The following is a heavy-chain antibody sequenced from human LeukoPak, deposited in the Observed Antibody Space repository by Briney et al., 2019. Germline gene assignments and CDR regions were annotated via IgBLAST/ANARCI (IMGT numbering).Heavy chain of an antibody. CDR2: ISGSGGST. V-gene: IGHV3-23*01. Sequence: GGSLRLSCAASGFAFSSYAMSWVRQAPGKGLEWVSAISGSGGSTYYADSVKGRFTISRDNSKNTLYLQMNSLRAEDTAVYYCAKGGHSPWYFDYWGQGTLVTVSS. CDR1: GFAFSSYA. D-gene: IGHD6-13*01. CDR3: AKGGHSPWYFDY. J-gene: IGHJ4*02.